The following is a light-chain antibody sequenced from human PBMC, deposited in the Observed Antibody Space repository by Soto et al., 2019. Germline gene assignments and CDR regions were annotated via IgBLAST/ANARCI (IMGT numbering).Light chain of an antibody. CDR2: GNS. CDR1: SSNIGAGYD. J-gene: IGLJ2*01. CDR3: QSYDSSLSSVV. Sequence: QSVLTQPPSVSGAPGQRVTISCTGSSSNIGAGYDVHGYQQLPGTAPKLLIHGNSNRPSGVPDRFSGSKSGTSASLAITGLQAEDEADYYCQSYDSSLSSVVFGGGTKLTVL. V-gene: IGLV1-40*01.